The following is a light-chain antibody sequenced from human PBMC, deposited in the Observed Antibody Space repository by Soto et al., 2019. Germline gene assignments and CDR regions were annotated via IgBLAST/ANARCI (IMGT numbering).Light chain of an antibody. V-gene: IGLV1-40*01. CDR2: GNS. CDR3: QSYDRKLRGWV. Sequence: QAVVAQPPSVSGAPGQRVTISCSNIGAAYDVHWYQQLPGTAPKLLIFGNSRRPSGVPDRFSGAKSGTSASLAITGLQAEDEADYYCQSYDRKLRGWVFGGGTKLTVL. J-gene: IGLJ3*02. CDR1: SNIGAAYD.